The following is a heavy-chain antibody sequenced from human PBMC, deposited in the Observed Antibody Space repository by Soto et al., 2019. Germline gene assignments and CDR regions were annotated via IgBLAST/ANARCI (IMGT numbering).Heavy chain of an antibody. Sequence: QVQLVESGGGVVQPGGSLRLSSVASGFTFSSFSLHWVRQAPGKGLEWLALISYDGSSKYNADSVKGRFTISRENSNNTLYLQLSSLRPDDTAVYYCARTTVVAGTPEFDYWGQGALVTVSS. CDR3: ARTTVVAGTPEFDY. CDR1: GFTFSSFS. CDR2: ISYDGSSK. V-gene: IGHV3-30-3*01. D-gene: IGHD6-19*01. J-gene: IGHJ4*02.